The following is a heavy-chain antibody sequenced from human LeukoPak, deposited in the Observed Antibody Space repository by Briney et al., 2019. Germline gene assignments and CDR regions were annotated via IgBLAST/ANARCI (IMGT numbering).Heavy chain of an antibody. CDR3: TSYQLLSDFDY. CDR2: IKSKTDGGTT. CDR1: GFTFSNAW. V-gene: IGHV3-15*01. Sequence: GGSLRLSCAASGFTFSNAWMSWVRQAPGKGLEWVGRIKSKTDGGTTDYAAPVKGRFTISRDDSKNTLYLQMNSLKTEDTAVYYCTSYQLLSDFDYWGQGTLVTVSS. J-gene: IGHJ4*02. D-gene: IGHD2-2*01.